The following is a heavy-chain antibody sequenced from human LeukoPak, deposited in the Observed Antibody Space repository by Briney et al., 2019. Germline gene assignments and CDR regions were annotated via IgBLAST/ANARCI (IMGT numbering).Heavy chain of an antibody. CDR2: ISWNSGTI. D-gene: IGHD4-17*01. CDR1: GFTFDDYA. Sequence: HSGGSLRLSCAASGFTFDDYAMHWVRQAPGKGLEWVSGISWNSGTIAYADSVKGRFTISRDNAKNSLYLQMNSLRAEDTALYYCAKDIMGYGDYYYGMDVWGQGATVTVSS. CDR3: AKDIMGYGDYYYGMDV. J-gene: IGHJ6*02. V-gene: IGHV3-9*01.